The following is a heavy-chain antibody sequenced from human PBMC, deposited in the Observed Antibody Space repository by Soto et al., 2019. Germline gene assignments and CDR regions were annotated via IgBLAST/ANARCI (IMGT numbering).Heavy chain of an antibody. V-gene: IGHV4-59*01. CDR2: IYYSGST. Sequence: SETLSLTCTVSGGSISSYYWSWIRQPPGKGLEWIGYIYYSGSTNYNPSLKSRVTISVDTSKNQFSLKLSSVTAADTAVYYCAIDQEVVVAGGSDAFDIWGQGTMVT. D-gene: IGHD6-19*01. CDR1: GGSISSYY. CDR3: AIDQEVVVAGGSDAFDI. J-gene: IGHJ3*02.